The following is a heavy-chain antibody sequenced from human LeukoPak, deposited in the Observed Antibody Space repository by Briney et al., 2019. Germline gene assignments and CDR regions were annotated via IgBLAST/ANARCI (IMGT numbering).Heavy chain of an antibody. J-gene: IGHJ4*02. V-gene: IGHV1-18*01. CDR3: ATPRGSSGWYDSLDY. CDR1: GYTFTSYG. D-gene: IGHD6-19*01. Sequence: ASVKVSCKASGYTFTSYGISWVRQAPGQGLEWMGWISAYNGNANYAQKLQGRVTMTTDTSTSTAYMELRSLRSDDTAVYYCATPRGSSGWYDSLDYWGQGTLVTVPS. CDR2: ISAYNGNA.